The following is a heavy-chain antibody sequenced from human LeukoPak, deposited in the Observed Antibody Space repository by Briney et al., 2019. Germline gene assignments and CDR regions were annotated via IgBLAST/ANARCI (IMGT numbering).Heavy chain of an antibody. Sequence: PSQTLSLTCSVSGGAINSAGYYWSWICQHPGKGLEWIGYIYYSGNTYYNPSLKSRVTISVDTSKNHFSLKLTSVTAADTAIYYCARDQRGSGSYTDDYYAMDVWGKGTTVTVSS. V-gene: IGHV4-31*03. D-gene: IGHD3-10*01. J-gene: IGHJ6*04. CDR1: GGAINSAGYY. CDR3: ARDQRGSGSYTDDYYAMDV. CDR2: IYYSGNT.